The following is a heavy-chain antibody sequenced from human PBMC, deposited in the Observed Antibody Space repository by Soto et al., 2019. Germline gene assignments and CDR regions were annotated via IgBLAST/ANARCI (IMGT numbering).Heavy chain of an antibody. J-gene: IGHJ4*02. CDR2: IIPIFGTA. Sequence: QVQLVQSGAEVKKPGSSVKVSCKASGGTFSSYAISWVRQAPGHGLEWMGGIIPIFGTANYAQKFQGRVTITADESTSTAYMELSSLRSEDTAVYYCANTDCSGGSCYAGPFDYWGQGTMVTVSS. D-gene: IGHD2-15*01. CDR1: GGTFSSYA. V-gene: IGHV1-69*01. CDR3: ANTDCSGGSCYAGPFDY.